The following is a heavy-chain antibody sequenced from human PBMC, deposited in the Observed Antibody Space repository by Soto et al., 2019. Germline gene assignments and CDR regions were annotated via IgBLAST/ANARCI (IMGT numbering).Heavy chain of an antibody. CDR3: ARGPYCGGDCYSGGEDAFDI. CDR1: GFTFSSYW. J-gene: IGHJ3*02. V-gene: IGHV3-74*01. CDR2: INSDGSST. Sequence: EVRLVESGGGLVQPGGSLRLSCAASGFTFSSYWMHWVRQAPGKGLVWVSRINSDGSSTSYADSVKGRFTISRDNAKNTLYLQMNSLRAEDTAVYYCARGPYCGGDCYSGGEDAFDIWGQGTMVTVSS. D-gene: IGHD2-21*02.